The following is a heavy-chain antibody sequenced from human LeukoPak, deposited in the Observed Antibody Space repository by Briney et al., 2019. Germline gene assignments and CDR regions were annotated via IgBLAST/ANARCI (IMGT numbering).Heavy chain of an antibody. V-gene: IGHV3-53*01. Sequence: PGGSLRLSCAASGFTVSSNYMSWVRQAPGKGLEWVSVIYSGGSTYYADSVKGRFTISRDNSKNTLYLQMNSLRAEDTAVYYCARLYYYDSSFDYWGQGTLVTVSS. CDR3: ARLYYYDSSFDY. CDR2: IYSGGST. D-gene: IGHD3-22*01. CDR1: GFTVSSNY. J-gene: IGHJ4*02.